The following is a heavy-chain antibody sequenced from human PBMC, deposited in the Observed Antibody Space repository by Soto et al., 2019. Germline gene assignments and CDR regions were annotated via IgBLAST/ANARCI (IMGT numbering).Heavy chain of an antibody. D-gene: IGHD6-19*01. V-gene: IGHV3-30*02. CDR2: IWYDGSNK. Sequence: GGSLRLSCAASGFTFSSYGMHWVRQAPGKGLEWVAVIWYDGSNKYYADSVKGRFTISRDNSKNTLYLQMNSLRAEDTALYYCAADVYGSGWDCFDYSGQGSLVTVSS. J-gene: IGHJ4*02. CDR1: GFTFSSYG. CDR3: AADVYGSGWDCFDY.